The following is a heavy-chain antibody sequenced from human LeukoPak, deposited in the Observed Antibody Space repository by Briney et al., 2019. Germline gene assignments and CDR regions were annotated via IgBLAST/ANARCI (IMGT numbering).Heavy chain of an antibody. J-gene: IGHJ4*02. CDR1: GFTFSSYG. D-gene: IGHD3-10*01. CDR3: AKVRFGVTARYYFDY. CDR2: ISGSGAST. V-gene: IGHV3-23*01. Sequence: PGGSLRLSCAASGFTFSSYGMSWVRQAPGKGLEWVSVISGSGASTYYADSVKGRFTISRDNSKNTLYLQMNSLRAEDTAVYYCAKVRFGVTARYYFDYWGQGTLVTVSS.